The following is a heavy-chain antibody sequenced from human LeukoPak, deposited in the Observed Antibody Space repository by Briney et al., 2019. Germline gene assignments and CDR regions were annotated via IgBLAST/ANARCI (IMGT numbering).Heavy chain of an antibody. Sequence: ASVKVSCKASGYTFTGYYMHWVRQAPGQGLEWMGWINPNSGGTNYAQKFQGRVTMTRDTSISTAYMELSRLRSDDTAVYYCAREPQYYYARSGYYIFDYWGQGTLVTVSS. CDR3: AREPQYYYARSGYYIFDY. CDR2: INPNSGGT. D-gene: IGHD3-22*01. CDR1: GYTFTGYY. V-gene: IGHV1-2*02. J-gene: IGHJ4*02.